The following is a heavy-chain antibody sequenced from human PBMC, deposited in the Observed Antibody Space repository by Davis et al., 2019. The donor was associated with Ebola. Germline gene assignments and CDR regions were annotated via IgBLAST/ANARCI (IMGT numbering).Heavy chain of an antibody. CDR3: ARGDGFRGTVTREYYYYGMDV. J-gene: IGHJ6*02. CDR1: GGTFSSYA. Sequence: AASVKVSCKASGGTFSSYAISWVRQAPGQGLEWMGRIIPILGIANYAQKFQGRVTITADKSTSTAYMELSSLRSEDTAVYYCARGDGFRGTVTREYYYYGMDVWGQGTTVTVSS. V-gene: IGHV1-69*04. CDR2: IIPILGIA. D-gene: IGHD4-17*01.